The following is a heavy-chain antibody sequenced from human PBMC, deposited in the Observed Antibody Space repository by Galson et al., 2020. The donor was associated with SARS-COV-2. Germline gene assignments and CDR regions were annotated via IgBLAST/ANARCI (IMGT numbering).Heavy chain of an antibody. Sequence: ASVKVSCKASGYSFTTYGISWVRQAPGQGLEWMGWTNTYNGDTKYPQKVQGRVNMTTDTSTSTVYMELRSLRSDDTAVYYCARADSSSWYVLKDWGQGTRVTVSA. CDR1: GYSFTTYG. J-gene: IGHJ4*02. CDR2: TNTYNGDT. V-gene: IGHV1-18*01. CDR3: ARADSSSWYVLKD. D-gene: IGHD6-13*01.